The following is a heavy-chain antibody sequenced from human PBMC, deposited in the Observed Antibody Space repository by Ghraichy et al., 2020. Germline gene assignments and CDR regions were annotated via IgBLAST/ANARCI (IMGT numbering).Heavy chain of an antibody. CDR1: GFTFSSYR. V-gene: IGHV3-21*01. J-gene: IGHJ3*02. D-gene: IGHD2-15*01. CDR2: ISSSSSYI. CDR3: ARDPGYCSGGRCYADAFDI. Sequence: LSLTCAASGFTFSSYRMNWVRQAPGKGLEWVSFISSSSSYIYYADSVKGQFTISRDNAKNSLYLQMNSLRAEDTAVYYCARDPGYCSGGRCYADAFDIWGQGTMVTVSS.